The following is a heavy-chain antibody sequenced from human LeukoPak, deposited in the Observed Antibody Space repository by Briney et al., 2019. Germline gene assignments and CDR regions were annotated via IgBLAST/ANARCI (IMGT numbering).Heavy chain of an antibody. V-gene: IGHV4-34*01. J-gene: IGHJ4*02. Sequence: PSETLSLTCAVYGGSFSGYYCSWIRQPPGKGLERIGEINHSGSTNYNPSLKSRVTISVDTSKNQFSLKLSSVTAADTAVYYCARGPYDYVWGSYRYTFVFDYWGQGTLVTVSS. CDR3: ARGPYDYVWGSYRYTFVFDY. CDR1: GGSFSGYY. D-gene: IGHD3-16*02. CDR2: INHSGST.